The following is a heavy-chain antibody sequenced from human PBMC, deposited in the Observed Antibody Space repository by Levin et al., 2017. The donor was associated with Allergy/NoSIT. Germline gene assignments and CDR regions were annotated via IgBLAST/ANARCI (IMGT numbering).Heavy chain of an antibody. CDR2: IYYSGNT. D-gene: IGHD4-17*01. CDR3: ARGKGAVTTGAAIYYYNYMDV. CDR1: GASISSGGYS. Sequence: RSQTLSLTCTVSGASISSGGYSWSWIRQHPGKGLEWIGHIYYSGNTYYNPSLKSRVTISLDTSKNQFSLTLSSVTAADTAVYYCARGKGAVTTGAAIYYYNYMDVWGKGTTVTVSS. V-gene: IGHV4-31*03. J-gene: IGHJ6*03.